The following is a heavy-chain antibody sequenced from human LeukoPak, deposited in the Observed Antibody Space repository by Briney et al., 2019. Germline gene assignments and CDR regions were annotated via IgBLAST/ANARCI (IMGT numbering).Heavy chain of an antibody. CDR1: GFTFTNYW. CDR3: AKDVHDYINY. J-gene: IGHJ4*02. Sequence: PGGSLRLSCAASGFTFTNYWMHWVRQAPGKGLVWVSRVLSDGSRITYADSVKGRFTISRDNAKKTLYLEMDSLRAEDTAVYYCAKDVHDYINYWGQGTLVTVSS. V-gene: IGHV3-74*01. D-gene: IGHD3-16*01. CDR2: VLSDGSRI.